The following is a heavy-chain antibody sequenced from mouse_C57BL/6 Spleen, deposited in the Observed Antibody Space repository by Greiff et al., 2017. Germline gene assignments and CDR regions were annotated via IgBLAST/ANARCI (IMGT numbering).Heavy chain of an antibody. CDR2: IDPSDSET. J-gene: IGHJ4*01. CDR1: GYTFTSYW. V-gene: IGHV1-52*01. CDR3: AKGYEGYAMDY. Sequence: QVQLKQPGAELARPGSSVKLSCKASGYTFTSYWMHWVKQRPIQGLEWIGNIDPSDSETHYNQKFKDKATLTVDKSSSTAYMQLSSLTSEDSAVYYCAKGYEGYAMDYWGQGTSVTVSS. D-gene: IGHD3-1*01.